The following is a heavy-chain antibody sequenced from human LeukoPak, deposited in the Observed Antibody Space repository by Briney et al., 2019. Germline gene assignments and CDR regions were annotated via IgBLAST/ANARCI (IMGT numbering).Heavy chain of an antibody. CDR2: ISSSSSYI. CDR1: GFTFSSYS. D-gene: IGHD2-21*02. CDR3: ARGDHGLDY. V-gene: IGHV3-21*01. J-gene: IGHJ4*02. Sequence: GGSLRLSCAASGFTFSSYSMNWVRQAPGKGVEWVSSISSSSSYIYYADSVKGRFPISRDNAKNSLYLQMKSLRAEDTAVYYCARGDHGLDYWGQGTLVTVSS.